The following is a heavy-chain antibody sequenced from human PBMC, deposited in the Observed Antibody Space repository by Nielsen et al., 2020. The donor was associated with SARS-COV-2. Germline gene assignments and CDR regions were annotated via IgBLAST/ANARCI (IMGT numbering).Heavy chain of an antibody. CDR3: ARDGASGRFYDWLSHFDL. CDR1: DGSLSGHY. D-gene: IGHD3-3*01. V-gene: IGHV4-34*01. Sequence: SETLSLTCAVSDGSLSGHYWTWIRQPPGKELEWIGEVSHSGSTNTNPSLKSRVTISVDTSKSQFSLKLRSVTAADTAVYYCARDGASGRFYDWLSHFDLWGRGTLVTVSS. CDR2: VSHSGST. J-gene: IGHJ2*01.